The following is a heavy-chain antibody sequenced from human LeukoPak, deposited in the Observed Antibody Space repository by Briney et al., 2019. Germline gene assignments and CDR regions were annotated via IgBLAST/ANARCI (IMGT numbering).Heavy chain of an antibody. V-gene: IGHV3-23*01. CDR1: GFTFDDFA. CDR2: ISGSGGST. D-gene: IGHD1-26*01. CDR3: AKWSESGSYMSYMDV. Sequence: GGSLRLSCAASGFTFDDFAMSWVRQAPGKGLEWVSAISGSGGSTYYADSVKGRFTISRDNSKNTLYLQMNSLRAEDTAVYYCAKWSESGSYMSYMDVWGKGTTVTVSS. J-gene: IGHJ6*03.